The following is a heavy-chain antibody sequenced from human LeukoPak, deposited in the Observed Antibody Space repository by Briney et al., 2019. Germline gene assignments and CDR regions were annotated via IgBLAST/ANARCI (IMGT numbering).Heavy chain of an antibody. J-gene: IGHJ3*02. CDR3: TRDQGVRYAFDI. Sequence: GESLRLSCAASGFTFTTYWMSRVRQVPGKGLEWVSSISGRSVFISYSDSVKGRFTISRDNARNSLFLELSSLRPEDTAVYYCTRDQGVRYAFDIWGQGSLVTVSS. CDR2: ISGRSVFI. CDR1: GFTFTTYW. V-gene: IGHV3-21*01. D-gene: IGHD3-10*01.